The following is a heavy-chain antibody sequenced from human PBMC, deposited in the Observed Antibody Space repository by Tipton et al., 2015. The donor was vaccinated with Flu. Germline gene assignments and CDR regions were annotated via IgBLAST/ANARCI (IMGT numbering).Heavy chain of an antibody. D-gene: IGHD3-10*01. J-gene: IGHJ5*02. V-gene: IGHV3-23*01. CDR1: GFTFSSYA. CDR3: KRVGLLIS. Sequence: SLRLSCAASGFTFSSYAMTWVRQAPGKGLEWVSGISGSGGSTYYADSVRGRFAISRDNSKNTLYLQMNSLRAEDTAVYYCKRVGLLISWGQGTLVTVSS. CDR2: ISGSGGST.